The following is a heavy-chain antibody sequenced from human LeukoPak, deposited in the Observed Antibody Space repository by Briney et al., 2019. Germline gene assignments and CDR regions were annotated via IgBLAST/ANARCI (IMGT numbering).Heavy chain of an antibody. CDR1: GESISGFY. D-gene: IGHD6-13*01. V-gene: IGHV4-59*12. CDR2: IYYSGST. CDR3: ARGRGSSWYYFDS. Sequence: NPSETLSLTCTVSGESISGFYWNWIRQPPGKGLEWLGYIYYSGSTNYNPSLKSRVTMTVDTSENQFSLNLSSVTAADTAVYYCARGRGSSWYYFDSWGQGTLVTVSS. J-gene: IGHJ4*02.